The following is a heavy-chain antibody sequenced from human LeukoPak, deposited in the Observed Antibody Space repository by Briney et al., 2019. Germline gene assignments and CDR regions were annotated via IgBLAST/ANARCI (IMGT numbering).Heavy chain of an antibody. D-gene: IGHD5-12*01. V-gene: IGHV3-21*01. CDR1: GFTFSRNS. CDR3: ARGRGYSGYDTDY. CDR2: ISSSSSYI. J-gene: IGHJ4*02. Sequence: SGGSLRLSCAASGFTFSRNSMNWVRQAPGKGLEWVSSISSSSSYIYYADSVEGRFTISRDNAKNSLYLQMNSLRAEDTAVYYCARGRGYSGYDTDYWGQGTLVTVSS.